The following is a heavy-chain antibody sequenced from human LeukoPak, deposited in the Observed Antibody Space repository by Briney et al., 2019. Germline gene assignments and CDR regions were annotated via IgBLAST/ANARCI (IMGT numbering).Heavy chain of an antibody. J-gene: IGHJ6*02. CDR2: MSYDGGKK. D-gene: IGHD5-18*01. Sequence: PGGSLRLSCAASGFILSNYAMSWVRQAPGKGLQGVAFMSYDGGKKYYADSVKGRYTISRDNSKNTLYLQMNSLRAEDTAVYYCARGMGTPRELNYGMDVWGQGTMVTDSS. CDR1: GFILSNYA. CDR3: ARGMGTPRELNYGMDV. V-gene: IGHV3-30-3*01.